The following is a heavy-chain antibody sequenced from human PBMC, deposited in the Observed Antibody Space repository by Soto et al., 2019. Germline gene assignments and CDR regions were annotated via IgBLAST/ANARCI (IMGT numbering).Heavy chain of an antibody. D-gene: IGHD1-1*01. J-gene: IGHJ4*02. CDR2: IFVNGNT. CDR3: ERSGGSYNFDS. Sequence: SEALSLTCTVPSGSVSTYYWSWIRQPAGKGLEWIGRIFVNGNTNYNPSLRSRVTISVDTSKGQFSLNLTSVTAADTAVYFCERSGGSYNFDSWGQGILVTGSS. CDR1: SGSVSTYY. V-gene: IGHV4-4*07.